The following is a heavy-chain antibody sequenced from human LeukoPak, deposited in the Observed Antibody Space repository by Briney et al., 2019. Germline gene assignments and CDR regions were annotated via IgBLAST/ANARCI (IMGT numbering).Heavy chain of an antibody. J-gene: IGHJ4*02. V-gene: IGHV4-4*02. CDR3: ARDGDAAAGTYYFDY. Sequence: PSGTLSLTCAVSGGSISSSNWWGWVRQPPGKGLEWIGEIYHSGSTNYNPSLKSRVTISVDKSKNQFSLKLSSVTAADTAVYYCARDGDAAAGTYYFDYWGQGTLVTVSS. D-gene: IGHD6-13*01. CDR1: GGSISSSNW. CDR2: IYHSGST.